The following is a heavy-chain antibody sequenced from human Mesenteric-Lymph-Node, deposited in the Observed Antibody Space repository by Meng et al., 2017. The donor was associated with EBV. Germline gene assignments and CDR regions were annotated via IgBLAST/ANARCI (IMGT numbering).Heavy chain of an antibody. Sequence: VQVRELGPGLVKPSGALLLPCGCFCDSVPSSYWWSWVRQAPGKGLEWIGEMSHSGSSNYNPSLNNRVTMSVDKSKNRVFLQLSSVTAADTAMYYCARILVGENSGYFLDYWGQGIVVTVSS. J-gene: IGHJ4*02. CDR3: ARILVGENSGYFLDY. CDR1: DSVPSSYW. CDR2: MSHSGSS. D-gene: IGHD3-22*01. V-gene: IGHV4-4*02.